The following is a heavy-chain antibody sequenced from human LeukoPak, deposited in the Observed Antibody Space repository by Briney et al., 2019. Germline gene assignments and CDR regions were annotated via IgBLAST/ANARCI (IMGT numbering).Heavy chain of an antibody. V-gene: IGHV3-23*01. J-gene: IGHJ4*02. D-gene: IGHD3-16*02. CDR2: ISGSGGST. Sequence: PGGSLRLSCATSGFTFRSSEMSWVRQAPGRGLEWVSGISGSGGSTYYADSVKGRFTISRDNSKNTLYLQMNSLRAEDTAVYYCAKDQGYDYVWGSYRYIGGDYWGQGTLVTVSS. CDR1: GFTFRSSE. CDR3: AKDQGYDYVWGSYRYIGGDY.